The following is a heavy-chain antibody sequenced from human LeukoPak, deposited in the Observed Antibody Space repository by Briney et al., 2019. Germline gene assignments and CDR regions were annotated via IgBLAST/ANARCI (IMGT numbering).Heavy chain of an antibody. CDR2: ISSSSTYI. CDR3: ARVTSPYAFDI. V-gene: IGHV3-21*01. CDR1: GFTFSSYG. J-gene: IGHJ3*02. D-gene: IGHD3-3*01. Sequence: GGTLRLSCAASGFTFSSYGMSWVRQAPGKGLEWVSSISSSSTYIYYAVSVKGRFTISRDNARNSLYLQMNSLRAEDTAVYYCARVTSPYAFDIWGQGTMVTVSS.